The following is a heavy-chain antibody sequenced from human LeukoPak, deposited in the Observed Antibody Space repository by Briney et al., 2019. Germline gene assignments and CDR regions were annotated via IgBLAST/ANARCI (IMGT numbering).Heavy chain of an antibody. CDR3: AQTYCSGGGCYGTQGLWLDT. CDR1: VFTFSNYA. Sequence: GGSLRLSCAASVFTFSNYAMSWVGQAPGKGREWVGGMCGSGGSTYYADSVKGRFTISRDNSKKTMHLQVNSLRAEDTAGHFRAQTYCSGGGCYGTQGLWLDTWGQGTLVTVSS. J-gene: IGHJ5*02. D-gene: IGHD2-15*01. CDR2: MCGSGGST. V-gene: IGHV3-23*01.